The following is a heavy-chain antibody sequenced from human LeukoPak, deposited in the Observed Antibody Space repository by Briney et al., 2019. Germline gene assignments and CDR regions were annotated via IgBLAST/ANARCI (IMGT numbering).Heavy chain of an antibody. CDR2: ISYDGSNK. CDR1: GFTFSSYG. J-gene: IGHJ4*02. CDR3: AKDWVVRGVISY. V-gene: IGHV3-30*18. Sequence: SGGSLRLSCAASGFTFSSYGMHWVRQAPGKGLEWVAVISYDGSNKYYADSVKGRFTISRDNSKNTLYLQMNSLRAEDTAVYYCAKDWVVRGVISYWGQGTLVTVSS. D-gene: IGHD3-10*01.